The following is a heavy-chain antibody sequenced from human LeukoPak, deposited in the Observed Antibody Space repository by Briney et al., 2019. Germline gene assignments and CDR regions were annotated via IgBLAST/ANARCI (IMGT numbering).Heavy chain of an antibody. Sequence: GSLRLSCAASGFSFSNAWMNWVRQAPGKGLEWVGRILSKTSGGTTDYATPVKGRFTISRDDSKNMLYLHMNSLQIEDTAVYYCADYYASGSYPPWGQGTLVTVSS. CDR1: GFSFSNAW. V-gene: IGHV3-15*07. J-gene: IGHJ5*02. D-gene: IGHD3-10*01. CDR2: ILSKTSGGTT. CDR3: ADYYASGSYPP.